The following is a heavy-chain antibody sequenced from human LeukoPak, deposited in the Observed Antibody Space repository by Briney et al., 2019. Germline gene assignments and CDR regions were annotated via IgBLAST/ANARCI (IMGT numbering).Heavy chain of an antibody. CDR3: ARDFEFGDENDC. J-gene: IGHJ4*02. CDR2: IKKDGSDK. CDR1: GLTFSSYW. Sequence: PGGSLRLSCAASGLTFSSYWMSWARQAPGRGLEWVANIKKDGSDKFYVDSVKGRFTISRDNDKDSLYLQMNSLRVEDTAVYYCARDFEFGDENDCWGQGALVTVSS. D-gene: IGHD4-17*01. V-gene: IGHV3-7*03.